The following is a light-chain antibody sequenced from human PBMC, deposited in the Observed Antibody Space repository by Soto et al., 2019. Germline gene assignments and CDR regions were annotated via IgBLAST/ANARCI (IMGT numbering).Light chain of an antibody. CDR1: QSISSW. CDR2: DAS. V-gene: IGKV1-5*01. CDR3: QQYNSFLT. Sequence: DIQMTQSPSTLSASVGDRVTITCRASQSISSWLAWYQQKPGKAPKLLIYDASSLESGVPSRFSGSGSGTEFTLTISSLQPDDFATYYCQQYNSFLTFGQGTKLEIK. J-gene: IGKJ2*01.